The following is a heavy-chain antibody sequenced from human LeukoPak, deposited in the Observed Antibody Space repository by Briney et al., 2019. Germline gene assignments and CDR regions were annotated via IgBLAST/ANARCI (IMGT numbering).Heavy chain of an antibody. Sequence: GGGPRLSLAGPGFTFRSFSLHWGRQAPGKGVGWGAVLSYDGSNKYYADSVKGRFTISRDNAKNSLYLQMNSLRAEDTAVYYCARDRGVGRRGQEFDYWGQGTLVTVSS. D-gene: IGHD3-10*01. J-gene: IGHJ4*02. CDR2: LSYDGSNK. CDR3: ARDRGVGRRGQEFDY. CDR1: GFTFRSFS. V-gene: IGHV3-30-3*01.